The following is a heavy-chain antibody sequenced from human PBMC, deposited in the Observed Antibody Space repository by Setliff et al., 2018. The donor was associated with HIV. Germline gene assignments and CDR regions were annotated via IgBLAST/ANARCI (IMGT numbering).Heavy chain of an antibody. CDR2: VYYNGHV. J-gene: IGHJ4*02. CDR1: GSFINSDY. Sequence: SETLSLTCAVSGSFINSDYWGWIRQPPGKGLEYIGSVYYNGHVYYNASLESRVTIAMDTSKNQFSLKLSSVTAADTAVYYCASALSSSWDYFDYWGQGTLVTVSS. V-gene: IGHV4-38-2*01. D-gene: IGHD6-13*01. CDR3: ASALSSSWDYFDY.